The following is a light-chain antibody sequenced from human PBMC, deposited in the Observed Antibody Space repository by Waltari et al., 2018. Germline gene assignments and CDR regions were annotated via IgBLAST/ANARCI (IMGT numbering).Light chain of an antibody. J-gene: IGLJ3*02. CDR3: SSFESSRTWV. CDR2: EVT. CDR1: SADIGRYNL. V-gene: IGLV2-23*02. Sequence: QPALTHPASVSGSPGQSITISCSGTSADIGRYNLVAWYQQLPGNAPKLVIYEVTERPSELSNRFSGSKSGNTASLTISGLQAEDEADYYCSSFESSRTWVFGGGTKLTVL.